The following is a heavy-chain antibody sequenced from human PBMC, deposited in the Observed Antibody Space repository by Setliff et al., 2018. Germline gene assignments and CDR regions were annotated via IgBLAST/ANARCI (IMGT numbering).Heavy chain of an antibody. CDR2: IKHSGST. J-gene: IGHJ4*02. D-gene: IGHD3-22*01. CDR3: ARAPRYFDSTGSYFDG. CDR1: GGTFSDYY. V-gene: IGHV4-34*01. Sequence: SETLSLTCAASGGTFSDYYWTWIRQHREKGLEWIGEIKHSGSTYYNPSLKSRVTMSIDKSKNEFSLKMSSVTAADTAVYYCARAPRYFDSTGSYFDGWGQGTLVTVSS.